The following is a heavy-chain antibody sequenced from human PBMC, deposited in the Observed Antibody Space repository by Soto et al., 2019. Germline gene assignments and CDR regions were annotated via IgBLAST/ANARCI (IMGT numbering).Heavy chain of an antibody. Sequence: EVQLVESGGGLVKPGGSLRLSCAASGFTFSSYSMNWVRQAPGKGLEWVSYISSGGSTVYYADSVKGRFTISRDNTRNSLYLQMNSLRDEDTALYYCVRYCSTTLCNGVATRTFDYWGQGTLVTVSS. D-gene: IGHD2-2*01. V-gene: IGHV3-21*01. J-gene: IGHJ4*02. CDR2: ISSGGSTV. CDR1: GFTFSSYS. CDR3: VRYCSTTLCNGVATRTFDY.